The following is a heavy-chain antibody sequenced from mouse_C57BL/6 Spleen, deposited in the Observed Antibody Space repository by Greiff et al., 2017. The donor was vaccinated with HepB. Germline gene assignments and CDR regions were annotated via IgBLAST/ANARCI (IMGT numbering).Heavy chain of an antibody. CDR1: GYAFTNYL. CDR2: INPGSGGT. Sequence: QVQLQQSGAELVRPGTSVKVSCKASGYAFTNYLIEWVKQRPGQGLEWIGVINPGSGGTNYNEKFKGKATLTADKSSSTAYMQRSSLTSEDSAVYFCARDLYWYFDVWGTGTTVTVSS. J-gene: IGHJ1*03. V-gene: IGHV1-54*01. CDR3: ARDLYWYFDV.